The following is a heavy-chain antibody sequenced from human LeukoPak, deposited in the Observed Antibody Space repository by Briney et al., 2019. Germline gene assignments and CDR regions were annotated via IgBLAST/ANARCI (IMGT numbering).Heavy chain of an antibody. CDR3: ARVIAAADYYYYMDV. Sequence: SETLSLICTVSGYSISSGYYWGWIRQPPGKGLEWIGSIYHSGSTYSNPSLKSRVTISVDTSKIQFSLKLSSVTAADTAVYYCARVIAAADYYYYMDVWGKGTTVTVSS. V-gene: IGHV4-38-2*02. CDR1: GYSISSGYY. CDR2: IYHSGST. D-gene: IGHD6-13*01. J-gene: IGHJ6*03.